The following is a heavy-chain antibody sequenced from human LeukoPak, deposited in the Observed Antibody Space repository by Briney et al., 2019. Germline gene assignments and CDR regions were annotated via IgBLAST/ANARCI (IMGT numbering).Heavy chain of an antibody. CDR2: IIPIFGTA. J-gene: IGHJ4*02. CDR1: GGTFSSYA. CDR3: ASSSGSYGGGYYFDY. Sequence: SVKVSCKASGGTFSSYAISWVRQAPGQGLEWMGRIIPIFGTANYAQKFQGRVTITTAESTSTAYLELSSLRSEDTAVYYCASSSGSYGGGYYFDYWGQGTLVTVSS. D-gene: IGHD1-26*01. V-gene: IGHV1-69*05.